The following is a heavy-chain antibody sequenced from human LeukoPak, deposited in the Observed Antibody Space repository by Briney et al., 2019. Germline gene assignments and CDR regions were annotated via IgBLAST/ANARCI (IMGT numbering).Heavy chain of an antibody. V-gene: IGHV1-46*01. J-gene: IGHJ3*02. CDR2: INPSGGST. D-gene: IGHD3-10*01. Sequence: GASVKVSCKASGYTFTSYYMHWVRQAPGQGLEWMGIINPSGGSTSYAQKFQGRVTMTEDTSTDTAYMELSSLRSEDTAVYYCATERWGPRGVTIRGAFDIWGQGTMVTVSS. CDR1: GYTFTSYY. CDR3: ATERWGPRGVTIRGAFDI.